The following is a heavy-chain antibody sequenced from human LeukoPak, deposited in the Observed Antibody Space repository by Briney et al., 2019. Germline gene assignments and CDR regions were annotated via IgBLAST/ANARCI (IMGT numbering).Heavy chain of an antibody. CDR3: ARDAPVIVVVTASGTLDY. CDR2: INPSGGST. V-gene: IGHV1-46*01. CDR1: GYTFTSYY. D-gene: IGHD2-21*02. J-gene: IGHJ4*02. Sequence: ASVKVSCKASGYTFTSYYMHWVRQAPGQGLEWMGIINPSGGSTSYAQKLQGRVTMTTDTSTSTAYMELRSLRSDDTAVYYCARDAPVIVVVTASGTLDYWGQGTLVTVSS.